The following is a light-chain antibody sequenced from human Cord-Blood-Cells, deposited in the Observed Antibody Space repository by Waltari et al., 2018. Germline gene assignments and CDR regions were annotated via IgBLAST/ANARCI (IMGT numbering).Light chain of an antibody. CDR2: GKN. V-gene: IGLV3-19*01. CDR3: NSWDSSGNHWV. Sequence: SSELTQDPAVSVALGQTVRITCQGDSLRSYYASRYQQKPGQAPVLVIYGKNNRPSGIPDRFSGSSSGNTASLTITGAQAEDEADYYCNSWDSSGNHWVFGGGTKLTVL. CDR1: SLRSYY. J-gene: IGLJ3*02.